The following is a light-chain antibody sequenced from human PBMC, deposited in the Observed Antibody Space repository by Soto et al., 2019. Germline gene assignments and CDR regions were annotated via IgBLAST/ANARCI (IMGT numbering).Light chain of an antibody. Sequence: QSVLTQPDSVSGSPGESITISCTGTNTDIGGYNYVSWYQQHPGKAPKLVIYDVSSRPSGVSSRFSGSKSGYTASLTISGLQGEDDAHYYCSSYRTYRTLEALGTGTKVTVL. CDR3: SSYRTYRTLEA. V-gene: IGLV2-14*03. CDR1: NTDIGGYNY. J-gene: IGLJ1*01. CDR2: DVS.